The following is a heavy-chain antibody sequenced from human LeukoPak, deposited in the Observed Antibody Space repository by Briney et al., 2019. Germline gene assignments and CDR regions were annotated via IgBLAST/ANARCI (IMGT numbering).Heavy chain of an antibody. V-gene: IGHV4-61*02. CDR2: IYTSGST. D-gene: IGHD3-22*01. Sequence: PSETLSLTCTVSGGSISSGSYYWSWIRQPAGKGLEWIGRIYTSGSTNYNPSLKSRVTISVDTSKNHFSLKLSSVTAADTAVYYCARGQWLPVFDFWGQGTLVTVSS. CDR1: GGSISSGSYY. CDR3: ARGQWLPVFDF. J-gene: IGHJ4*02.